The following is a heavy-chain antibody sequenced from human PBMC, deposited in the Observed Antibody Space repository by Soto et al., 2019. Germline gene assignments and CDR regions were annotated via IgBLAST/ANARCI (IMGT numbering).Heavy chain of an antibody. Sequence: PSETLSLTCTVSGVSISTYYWTWLRQPPGKGLEWIGYIYHSGSTNYNPSLKSRVTISVDRSKNQFSLKLSSVTAADTAVYYCARGMTTVTTFDYWGQGTLVTVSS. CDR3: ARGMTTVTTFDY. J-gene: IGHJ4*02. CDR1: GVSISTYY. V-gene: IGHV4-59*12. CDR2: IYHSGST. D-gene: IGHD4-4*01.